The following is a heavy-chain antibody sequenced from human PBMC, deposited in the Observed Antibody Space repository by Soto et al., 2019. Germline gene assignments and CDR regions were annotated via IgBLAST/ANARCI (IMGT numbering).Heavy chain of an antibody. D-gene: IGHD1-26*01. J-gene: IGHJ4*02. V-gene: IGHV1-46*01. CDR3: ARLLPPPLRTWTAGATTVQQPDY. Sequence: VASVKVSCKASGYTFTNYFIQWVRQAPGQGLEWMGIINPGDGTTSYAQRFQGRVTMTRDTSTSTVYMDLSSLTSEDTAVYYCARLLPPPLRTWTAGATTVQQPDYWGQGTLVTVSS. CDR2: INPGDGTT. CDR1: GYTFTNYF.